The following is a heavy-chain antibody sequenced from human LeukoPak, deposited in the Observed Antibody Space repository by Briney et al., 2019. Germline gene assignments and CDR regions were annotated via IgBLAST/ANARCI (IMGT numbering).Heavy chain of an antibody. J-gene: IGHJ4*02. CDR2: INWNGGST. CDR1: GFTFDDSV. Sequence: PGGSLRLSCAASGFTFDDSVMSWVRHAPGKGLEWVSGINWNGGSTGYADSVKGRFTISRDNAKNSLYLQMNRLRAEDTAFYYCARDWFTRLGELSPDRAFDYWGQGALVTVSS. V-gene: IGHV3-20*04. D-gene: IGHD3-16*02. CDR3: ARDWFTRLGELSPDRAFDY.